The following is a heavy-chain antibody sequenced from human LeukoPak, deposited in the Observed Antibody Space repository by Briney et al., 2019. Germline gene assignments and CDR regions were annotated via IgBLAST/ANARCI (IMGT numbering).Heavy chain of an antibody. CDR1: GASISSSSYY. CDR2: IYYSGST. J-gene: IGHJ4*02. D-gene: IGHD3-10*01. Sequence: SETLSLTCTVSGASISSSSYYWGWIRQPPGKGLDWIGSIYYSGSTYYNPSLKSRVTISVDTSKNQFSLKLGSVTAADTAVYYCARHYQYGSGRYIPFDYWGQGTLVTVSS. CDR3: ARHYQYGSGRYIPFDY. V-gene: IGHV4-39*01.